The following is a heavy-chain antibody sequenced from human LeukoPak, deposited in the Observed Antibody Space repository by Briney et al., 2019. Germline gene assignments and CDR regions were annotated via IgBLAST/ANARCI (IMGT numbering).Heavy chain of an antibody. J-gene: IGHJ6*03. V-gene: IGHV1-2*02. CDR2: NNPKSGGT. Sequence: ASVKVSCKASGYSFTGYYPHWLRQDPGEGLEWMGWNNPKSGGTNYAKKFEGRVTMTRDTSISTTYMELCRLRSDDPTVNYCARDLSTPPELFEGYYYFYIYVCGKRAPVTVSS. CDR1: GYSFTGYY. D-gene: IGHD3-10*01. CDR3: ARDLSTPPELFEGYYYFYIYV.